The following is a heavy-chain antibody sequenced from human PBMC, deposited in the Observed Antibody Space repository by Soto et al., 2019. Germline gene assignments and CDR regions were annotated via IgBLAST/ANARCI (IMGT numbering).Heavy chain of an antibody. J-gene: IGHJ3*02. CDR2: IYPGDSDT. Sequence: PGESLKISCKGSGYSFTSYWIGWVRQMPGKGLEWMGIIYPGDSDTRYSPSFQGQVTISADKSISTAYLQWSSLKASDTAMYYCASAPRLVSGVISSFDIGGQGTMVTVSS. V-gene: IGHV5-51*01. CDR1: GYSFTSYW. D-gene: IGHD3-10*01. CDR3: ASAPRLVSGVISSFDI.